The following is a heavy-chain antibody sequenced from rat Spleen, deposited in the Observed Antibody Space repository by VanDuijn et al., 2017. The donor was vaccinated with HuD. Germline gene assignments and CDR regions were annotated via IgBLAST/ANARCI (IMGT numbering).Heavy chain of an antibody. V-gene: IGHV5-17*01. CDR1: GFTFSDYA. CDR3: ARRLYYYSYYFDY. J-gene: IGHJ2*01. Sequence: EVQLVESGGGLVQPGRSLKLSCAASGFTFSDYAMAWVRQAPKKGLEWVATIIYDGSSTYYRDSVKGRFTISRDNAKSTLYLQMDSLRSEDTATYYCARRLYYYSYYFDYWGQGVMVTVSS. CDR2: IIYDGSST. D-gene: IGHD1-1*01.